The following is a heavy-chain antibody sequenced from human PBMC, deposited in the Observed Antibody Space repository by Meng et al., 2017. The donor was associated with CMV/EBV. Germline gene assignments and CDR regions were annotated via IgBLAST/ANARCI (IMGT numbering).Heavy chain of an antibody. CDR2: IKQDGSEK. J-gene: IGHJ6*02. CDR1: GFTFSSYW. CDR3: ARGPRRVARGSSSLYGMDV. D-gene: IGHD6-13*01. Sequence: GESLMISWAASGFTFSSYWMSLVRQAPRKGLEWVANIKQDGSEKYYVDSVKGRFAISRDNAKNSLYLQMNSLRAEDTAVYYCARGPRRVARGSSSLYGMDVWGQGTTVTVSS. V-gene: IGHV3-7*01.